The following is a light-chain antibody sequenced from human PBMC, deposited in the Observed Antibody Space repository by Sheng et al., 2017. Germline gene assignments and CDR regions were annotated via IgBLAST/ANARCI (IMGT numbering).Light chain of an antibody. Sequence: EIVLTQSPDTLSVSPGERATLSCRASQSFSRSYLTWYQQKPGQAPRLLIYGASTRAAGVPDRFSGSGSGTDFTLTISRLEPEDFAVYYCQQYGSSLPWTFGQGTKVEIK. CDR2: GAS. CDR3: QQYGSSLPWT. V-gene: IGKV3-20*01. J-gene: IGKJ1*01. CDR1: QSFSRSY.